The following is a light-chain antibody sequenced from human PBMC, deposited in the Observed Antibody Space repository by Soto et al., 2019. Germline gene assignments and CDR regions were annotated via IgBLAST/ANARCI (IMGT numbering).Light chain of an antibody. CDR3: QQGHNWPLT. CDR2: SAS. Sequence: EIVLTQSPGTLSLSPGERATLSCRASQSASSNYLAWYQQKPGQPPRLLIYSASTRATGVPARFTGSGSGSEFTLTISGLQSEDFAVYYCQQGHNWPLTFGQGTRLEI. J-gene: IGKJ2*01. V-gene: IGKV3-15*01. CDR1: QSASSN.